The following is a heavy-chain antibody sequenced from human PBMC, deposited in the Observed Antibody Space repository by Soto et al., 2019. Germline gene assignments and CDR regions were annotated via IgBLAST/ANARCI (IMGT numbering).Heavy chain of an antibody. V-gene: IGHV1-69*13. J-gene: IGHJ5*02. CDR1: GGSFSSYV. CDR3: ARAWEELEWLGWFDP. Sequence: SVKVSCKASGGSFSSYVINWVRQAPGQGLEWMGGIIPMFGTTNYAQKFQGRVTITADESTSTAYLELSSLRSEDTAVYYCARAWEELEWLGWFDPWGQEPRSPSPQ. D-gene: IGHD3-3*01. CDR2: IIPMFGTT.